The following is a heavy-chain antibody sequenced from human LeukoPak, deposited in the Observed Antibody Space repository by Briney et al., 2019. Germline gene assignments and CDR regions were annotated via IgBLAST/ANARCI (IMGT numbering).Heavy chain of an antibody. J-gene: IGHJ3*02. Sequence: GASVKVSCKTSGYTFTSYGISWVRQAPGQGLEWMGWITTYNGNTNYAQKLQGRVTMTTDTSTSTAYMELRSLRSDDTAVYYCATQPYYYDSSGYAFDIWGQGTMVTVSS. CDR2: ITTYNGNT. CDR3: ATQPYYYDSSGYAFDI. D-gene: IGHD3-22*01. V-gene: IGHV1-18*01. CDR1: GYTFTSYG.